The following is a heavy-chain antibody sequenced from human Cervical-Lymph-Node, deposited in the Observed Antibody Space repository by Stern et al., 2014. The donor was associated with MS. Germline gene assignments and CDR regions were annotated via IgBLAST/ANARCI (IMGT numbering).Heavy chain of an antibody. V-gene: IGHV3-9*01. J-gene: IGHJ4*02. CDR3: AKDMKGSMMNFDY. Sequence: EVQLVESGGGLVQPGRSLRLSCAASGFTFDDYAMHWVRQAPGKGLEWVSGISWNSGSIGYADSVKGRFTISRDNAKNSLYLQMNSLRAEDTALYYCAKDMKGSMMNFDYWGQGTLVTVSS. CDR1: GFTFDDYA. D-gene: IGHD3-22*01. CDR2: ISWNSGSI.